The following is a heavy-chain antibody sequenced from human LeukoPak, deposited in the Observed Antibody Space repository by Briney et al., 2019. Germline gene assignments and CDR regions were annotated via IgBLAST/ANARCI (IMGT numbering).Heavy chain of an antibody. V-gene: IGHV4-34*01. CDR3: ARVPYYDFWSGYSQGVYYFDY. CDR2: INHSGST. CDR1: GGSFSGYY. D-gene: IGHD3-3*01. Sequence: SETLSLTCAVYGGSFSGYYWSWIRQPPGKGLEWIGEINHSGSTNYNPSLKSRVTISVDTSKNQFSLKLSSVTAADTAVYYCARVPYYDFWSGYSQGVYYFDYWGQGTLVTVSS. J-gene: IGHJ4*02.